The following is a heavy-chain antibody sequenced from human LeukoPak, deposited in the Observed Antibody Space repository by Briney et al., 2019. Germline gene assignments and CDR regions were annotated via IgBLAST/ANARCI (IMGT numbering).Heavy chain of an antibody. V-gene: IGHV1-18*01. J-gene: IGHJ4*02. CDR2: ISAYNGHT. CDR1: GYTFTNYG. D-gene: IGHD2-15*01. Sequence: PSVKVSCKAFGYTFTNYGISWVRQAPGQGLEWMGWISAYNGHTNYAQRLQGRVTMTTDTSTSTAYMELRSLRSDDTAVYYCARVAPNRRYCSGGTCLNSFDYWGQGTLVTVSS. CDR3: ARVAPNRRYCSGGTCLNSFDY.